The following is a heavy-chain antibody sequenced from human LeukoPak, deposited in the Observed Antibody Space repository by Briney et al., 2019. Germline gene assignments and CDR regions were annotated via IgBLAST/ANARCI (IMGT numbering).Heavy chain of an antibody. J-gene: IGHJ4*02. CDR3: ARGRLVTMVRGTNY. CDR1: GYTFTGYY. CDR2: INPNSGGT. D-gene: IGHD3-10*01. Sequence: GASVKVSCKASGYTFTGYYMYWVRQAPGQGLEWMGWINPNSGGTNYAQKFQGRVTTTRDTSISTAYMELSRLRSDDTAVYYCARGRLVTMVRGTNYWGQGTLVTVSS. V-gene: IGHV1-2*02.